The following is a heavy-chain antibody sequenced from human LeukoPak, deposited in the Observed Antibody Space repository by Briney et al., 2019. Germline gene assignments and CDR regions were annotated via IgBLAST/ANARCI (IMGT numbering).Heavy chain of an antibody. CDR3: ARDSYHYFDY. J-gene: IGHJ4*02. CDR1: GYSISSGYY. V-gene: IGHV4-38-2*02. Sequence: PSETLSLTCTVSGYSISSGYYWSWIRQPPGKGLEWIGEINHSGSTNYNPSLKSRVTISVDTSKNQFSLKLSSVTAADTAVYYCARDSYHYFDYWGQGTLVTVSS. CDR2: INHSGST.